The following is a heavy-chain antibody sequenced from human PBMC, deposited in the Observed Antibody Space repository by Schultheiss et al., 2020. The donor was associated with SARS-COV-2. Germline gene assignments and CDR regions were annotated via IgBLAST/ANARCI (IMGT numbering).Heavy chain of an antibody. CDR3: ARFVEEMKLDQGGYYYYYGMDV. Sequence: GGSLRLSCAASGFTFSDYYMNWIRQAPGKGLEWVSYISRSVSTIYYADSVKGRFTISRDNAKNSLYLQMNSLRAEDTAVYYCARFVEEMKLDQGGYYYYYGMDVWGQGTTVTVSS. J-gene: IGHJ6*02. CDR1: GFTFSDYY. V-gene: IGHV3-11*01. D-gene: IGHD3/OR15-3a*01. CDR2: ISRSVSTI.